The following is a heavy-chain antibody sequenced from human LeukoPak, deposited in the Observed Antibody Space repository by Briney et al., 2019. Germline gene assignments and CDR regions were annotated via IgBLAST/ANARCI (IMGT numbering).Heavy chain of an antibody. Sequence: PSETLSLTCTVSGDSISSWSYYWGRIRQPPGKGLEWIGSIYYSGNTYYNPSLKSRVTISVDTSKNQFSLKLSSVTAADTAVYYCARASRYSSGFYGWFDPWGEGTLVTVSS. CDR2: IYYSGNT. J-gene: IGHJ5*02. D-gene: IGHD6-19*01. V-gene: IGHV4-39*01. CDR3: ARASRYSSGFYGWFDP. CDR1: GDSISSWSYY.